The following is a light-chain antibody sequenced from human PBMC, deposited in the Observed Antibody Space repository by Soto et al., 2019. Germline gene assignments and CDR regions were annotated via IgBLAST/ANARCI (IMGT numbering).Light chain of an antibody. J-gene: IGKJ1*01. CDR1: QSVTNRY. V-gene: IGKV3-20*01. CDR2: GIS. Sequence: ESVLTQSPGTLSLSPGERATLSCRASQSVTNRYFAWYQQRPGQAPRLLIYGISNRATGIPDRFSGSGSGTDFTLTISRLEPEDFATYYCQHYTLYSASFGPGTKV. CDR3: QHYTLYSAS.